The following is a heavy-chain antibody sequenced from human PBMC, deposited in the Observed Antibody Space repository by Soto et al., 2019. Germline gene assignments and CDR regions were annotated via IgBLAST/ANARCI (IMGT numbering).Heavy chain of an antibody. D-gene: IGHD2-2*01. CDR1: GFAFSSYS. Sequence: LRLSCAASGFAFSSYSRNWVRQAPGKGLEWVSSISSSSSYIYYADSVKGRFTISRDNAKNSLYLQMNSLRAEDTAVYYCARVSGLGYCSSTSCYPPLFDYWGQGTLVTVSS. J-gene: IGHJ4*02. CDR3: ARVSGLGYCSSTSCYPPLFDY. V-gene: IGHV3-21*01. CDR2: ISSSSSYI.